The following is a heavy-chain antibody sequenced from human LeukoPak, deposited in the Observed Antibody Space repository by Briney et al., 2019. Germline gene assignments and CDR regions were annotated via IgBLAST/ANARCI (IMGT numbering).Heavy chain of an antibody. J-gene: IGHJ4*02. CDR3: AREAYCSGGSCYYFDY. Sequence: GASLRLSCAASGFTFSSYTMNWVRQAPGKGLEWVSSISSGGNYIYYADSLKGRFTISRDNARNSLYLQMNSLRAEDTAVYYCAREAYCSGGSCYYFDYWGQGTLVTVSS. CDR1: GFTFSSYT. D-gene: IGHD2-15*01. V-gene: IGHV3-21*03. CDR2: ISSGGNYI.